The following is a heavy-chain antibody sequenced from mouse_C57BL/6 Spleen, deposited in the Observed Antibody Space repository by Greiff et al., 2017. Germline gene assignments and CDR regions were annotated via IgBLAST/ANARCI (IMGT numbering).Heavy chain of an antibody. J-gene: IGHJ2*01. CDR3: ASARRYYFDY. CDR2: ISDGGSYT. V-gene: IGHV5-4*03. CDR1: GFTFSSYA. Sequence: EVKLMESGGGLVKPGGSLKLSCAASGFTFSSYAMSWVRQTPEKRLEWVATISDGGSYTYYPDNVKGRFTISRDNAKNNLYLQMSHLKSEDTAMYYCASARRYYFDYWGQGTTLTVSS.